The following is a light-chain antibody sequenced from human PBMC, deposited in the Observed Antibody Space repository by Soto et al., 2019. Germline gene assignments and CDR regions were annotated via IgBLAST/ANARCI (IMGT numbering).Light chain of an antibody. Sequence: EIVLTQSPATLSLSPGERASLSCRASQSVTDNYVAWYQQKPGQAPRLLIRGATFRAAAVPDRCSGSGSGTDFTLTTSSLDPEEFAVYHCQQYGNPPTFGQGTKVEIK. CDR2: GAT. V-gene: IGKV3-20*01. CDR3: QQYGNPPT. CDR1: QSVTDNY. J-gene: IGKJ1*01.